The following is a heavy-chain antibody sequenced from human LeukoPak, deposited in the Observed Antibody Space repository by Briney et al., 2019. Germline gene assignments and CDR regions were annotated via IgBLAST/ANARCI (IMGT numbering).Heavy chain of an antibody. Sequence: PSETLSLTCAVYGGSFSGYYWSWIRQPPGKGLEWIGEINHSGSTNYNPSLKSRVTISVDTSKNQFSLKLSSVTAADTAVYYCAREGSSSNWFDPWGQGTTVTVSS. D-gene: IGHD6-13*01. CDR3: AREGSSSNWFDP. CDR2: INHSGST. V-gene: IGHV4-34*01. CDR1: GGSFSGYY. J-gene: IGHJ5*01.